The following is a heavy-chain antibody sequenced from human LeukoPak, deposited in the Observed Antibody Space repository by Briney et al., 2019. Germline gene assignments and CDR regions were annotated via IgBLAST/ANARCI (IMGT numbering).Heavy chain of an antibody. V-gene: IGHV4-34*01. CDR1: GGPFGVYY. CDR2: INHSGST. CDR3: AGPGAGDLDY. Sequence: SETLSLTCAVYGGPFGVYYWSWFRQPPGKGLEWIGEINHSGSTNYSPSLKSRVTISVDTSKNHFSLKLSSVTAADTAVYYCAGPGAGDLDYWGQGTLVTVSS. D-gene: IGHD3-10*01. J-gene: IGHJ4*02.